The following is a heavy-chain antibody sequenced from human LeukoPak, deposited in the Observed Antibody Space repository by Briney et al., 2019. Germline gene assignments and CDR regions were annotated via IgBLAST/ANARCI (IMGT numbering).Heavy chain of an antibody. J-gene: IGHJ4*02. D-gene: IGHD6-13*01. CDR1: GFTFTSYT. V-gene: IGHV3-74*01. CDR2: INSDGSST. Sequence: GGSLRLSCAASGFTFTSYTMNWVRQAPGRGLVWVSRINSDGSSTSYADSVKGRFTISRDNAKNTLYLQMNSLRAEDTAVYYCARAAAAGMRIDYWGQGTLVTVSS. CDR3: ARAAAAGMRIDY.